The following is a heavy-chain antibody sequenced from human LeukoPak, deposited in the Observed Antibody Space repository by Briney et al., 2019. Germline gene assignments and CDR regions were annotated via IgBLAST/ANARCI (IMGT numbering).Heavy chain of an antibody. D-gene: IGHD3-16*02. CDR3: ARYTYDYVWGSYRAFDY. CDR2: IYYSGST. V-gene: IGHV4-59*08. CDR1: GGSIXXYY. Sequence: TLSLTCTXXGGSIXXYYWSWIRQPPGKGLEWIGYIYYSGSTNYNPSLKSRVTISVDTSKNQFSLKLSSVTAADTAVYYCARYTYDYVWGSYRAFDYWGQGTLVTVSS. J-gene: IGHJ4*02.